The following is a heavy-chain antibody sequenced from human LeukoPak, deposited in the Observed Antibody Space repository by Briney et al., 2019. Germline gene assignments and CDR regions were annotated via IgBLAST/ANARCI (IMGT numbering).Heavy chain of an antibody. CDR1: GFTVSSNY. CDR2: IYSGGST. Sequence: PGGSLRLSCAASGFTVSSNYMSWVRQAPGKGLEWVSVIYSGGSTYYADSVKGRFTISRDNSKNTLYLQMNSLRAEDTAVYYCARSYYYDSSGYYYGHWGQGTLVTVSS. V-gene: IGHV3-66*01. CDR3: ARSYYYDSSGYYYGH. D-gene: IGHD3-22*01. J-gene: IGHJ4*02.